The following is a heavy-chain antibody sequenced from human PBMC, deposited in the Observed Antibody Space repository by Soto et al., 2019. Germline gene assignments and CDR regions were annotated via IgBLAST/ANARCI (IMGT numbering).Heavy chain of an antibody. Sequence: GGPLRLSCAASGFTVSSNYMSWVRQAPGKGLEWVSVIYSGGSTYYADSVKGRFTISRDNSKNTLYLQMNSLRAEDTAVYYCARGIAAAGIPFDPWGQGTLVTVSS. CDR2: IYSGGST. CDR1: GFTVSSNY. CDR3: ARGIAAAGIPFDP. J-gene: IGHJ5*02. V-gene: IGHV3-53*01. D-gene: IGHD6-13*01.